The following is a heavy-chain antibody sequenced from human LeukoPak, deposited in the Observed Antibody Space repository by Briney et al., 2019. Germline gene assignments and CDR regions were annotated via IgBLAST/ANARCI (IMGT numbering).Heavy chain of an antibody. CDR1: GGSISSYY. V-gene: IGHV4-59*08. J-gene: IGHJ6*02. D-gene: IGHD2-15*01. CDR2: NYYSGST. Sequence: PSETLSLTCTVSGGSISSYYWSWIRQPPGKGLEWIGYNYYSGSTNYNPSLKSRVTISVDTSKNQFSLKLSSVTAADTAVYYCARGEAANYYYYGMDVWGQGTTVTVSS. CDR3: ARGEAANYYYYGMDV.